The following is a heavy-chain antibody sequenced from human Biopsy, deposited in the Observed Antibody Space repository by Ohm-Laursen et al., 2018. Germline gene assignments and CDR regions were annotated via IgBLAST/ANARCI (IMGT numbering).Heavy chain of an antibody. CDR3: AGGMRSSGWRYFDS. CDR1: AVCVCSGSFF. D-gene: IGHD6-19*01. CDR2: IYDREST. Sequence: SLTLSFTCTGFAVCVCSGSFFCHSTGKPPGQGPEFSRYIYDRESTANYNPSLESRVTMSVDMPKNQFSLKLSSATAAGTAIYYCAGGMRSSGWRYFDSWGQGTLVTVSS. V-gene: IGHV4-61*01. J-gene: IGHJ4*02.